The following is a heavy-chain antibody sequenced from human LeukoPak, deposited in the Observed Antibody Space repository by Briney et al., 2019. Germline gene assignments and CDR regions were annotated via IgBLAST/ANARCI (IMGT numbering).Heavy chain of an antibody. V-gene: IGHV1-18*01. CDR2: ISAYNGNT. CDR1: GYTFTSYG. CDR3: ARAGTGDYYYYYYMDV. D-gene: IGHD1-1*01. Sequence: ASVKVSWKAPGYTFTSYGISWVRQAPGQGLEWMGWISAYNGNTNYAQKLQGRVTMTTDTSTSTAYMELRSLRSDDTAVYYCARAGTGDYYYYYYMDVWGKGTTVTVSS. J-gene: IGHJ6*03.